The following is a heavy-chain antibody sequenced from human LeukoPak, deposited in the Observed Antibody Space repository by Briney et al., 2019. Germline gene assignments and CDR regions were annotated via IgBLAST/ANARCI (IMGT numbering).Heavy chain of an antibody. CDR2: IYHSGST. CDR1: GGSISSYY. CDR3: ARVSGEGGHYFDY. V-gene: IGHV4-59*01. J-gene: IGHJ4*02. Sequence: SETLSLTCTVSGGSISSYYWSWIRQPPGKGLEWIGYIYHSGSTNYNPSLKSRVTISVDTSKNQFSLKLSSVTAADTAVYYCARVSGEGGHYFDYWGQGTLVTVSS. D-gene: IGHD2-21*01.